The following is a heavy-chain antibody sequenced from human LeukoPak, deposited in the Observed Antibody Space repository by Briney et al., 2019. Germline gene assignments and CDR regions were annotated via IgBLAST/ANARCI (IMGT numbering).Heavy chain of an antibody. CDR3: ARDLRGYCSSTSCYPAY. CDR2: ISAYHGNT. D-gene: IGHD2-2*01. J-gene: IGHJ4*02. CDR1: GYTFTSYG. V-gene: IGHV1-18*01. Sequence: GASVKVSCKASGYTFTSYGISWVRQAPGQGLEWMGWISAYHGNTNYAQKLQGRVTMTTDTSTSTAYMELRSLRSDDTAVYYCARDLRGYCSSTSCYPAYWGQGTLVTVSS.